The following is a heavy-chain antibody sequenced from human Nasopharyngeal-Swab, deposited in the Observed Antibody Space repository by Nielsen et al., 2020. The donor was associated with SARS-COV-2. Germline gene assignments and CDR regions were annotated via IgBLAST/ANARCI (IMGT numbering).Heavy chain of an antibody. J-gene: IGHJ6*02. V-gene: IGHV3-23*01. CDR3: AKDIGAGTFYYYYGMDV. CDR1: GFTFSSYA. D-gene: IGHD1-1*01. Sequence: GESLKISCAASGFTFSSYAMSWVRQAPGKGLEWVAAISGSGYSTYHADSVKGRFTISRDNSKNTVYLQMNSLRAEDTALYYCAKDIGAGTFYYYYGMDVWGQGTTVTVSS. CDR2: ISGSGYST.